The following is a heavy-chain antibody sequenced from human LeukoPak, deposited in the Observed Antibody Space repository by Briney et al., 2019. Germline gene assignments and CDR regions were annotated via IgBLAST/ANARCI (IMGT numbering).Heavy chain of an antibody. CDR2: IIPIFGTA. Sequence: ASVKVSCKASGYTFTSYGISWVRQAPGQGLEWMGGIIPIFGTANYAQKFQGRVTMTRNTSISTAYMELTSLRSDDTAVYYCARGGVVVAASQFDYWGQGTLVTVSS. CDR3: ARGGVVVAASQFDY. D-gene: IGHD2-15*01. J-gene: IGHJ4*02. CDR1: GYTFTSYG. V-gene: IGHV1-8*02.